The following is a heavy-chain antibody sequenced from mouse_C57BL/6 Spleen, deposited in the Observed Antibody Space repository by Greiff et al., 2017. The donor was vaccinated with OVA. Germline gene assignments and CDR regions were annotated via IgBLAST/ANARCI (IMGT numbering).Heavy chain of an antibody. CDR1: GFTFSDYG. J-gene: IGHJ4*01. D-gene: IGHD1-1*01. V-gene: IGHV5-17*01. Sequence: VQLQESGGGLVKPGGSLKLSCAASGFTFSDYGMHWVRQAPEKGLEWVAYISSGSSTIYYADTVKGQFTISRDNAKNTLFLQMTSLRSEDTAMYYCARRGVVARYCAMDYWGQGTSVTVSS. CDR2: ISSGSSTI. CDR3: ARRGVVARYCAMDY.